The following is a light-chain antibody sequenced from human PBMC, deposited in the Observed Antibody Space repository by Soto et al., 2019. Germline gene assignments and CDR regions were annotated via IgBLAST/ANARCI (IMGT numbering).Light chain of an antibody. J-gene: IGLJ1*01. CDR2: EVS. V-gene: IGLV2-8*01. CDR3: SSYAGSNNYV. Sequence: QSALAQTPSASGSPGQSVTISCTGTSSDVGAYDSVSWYQHHPGKAPKALIYEVSKRPSGVPDRFSGSKSGNTASLTVSGLQAEDEADYFCSSYAGSNNYVFXTGTKVTVL. CDR1: SSDVGAYDS.